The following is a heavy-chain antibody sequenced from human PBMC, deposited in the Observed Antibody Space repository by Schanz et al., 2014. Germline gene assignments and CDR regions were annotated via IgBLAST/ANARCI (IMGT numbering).Heavy chain of an antibody. CDR2: TNGDGTNA. J-gene: IGHJ6*02. D-gene: IGHD6-13*01. CDR1: GFTLSSYW. V-gene: IGHV3-74*01. Sequence: EVKLVESGGGAVRPGGSLRLSCAASGFTLSSYWMHWVRQVPGKGLEWVSCTNGDGTNAKYADSVKGRFTISRDNAKKTLSLQMISLRAEDTAVYYCAREEGWGIAAAGPKHYYYGMDVWGQGTTVNVSS. CDR3: AREEGWGIAAAGPKHYYYGMDV.